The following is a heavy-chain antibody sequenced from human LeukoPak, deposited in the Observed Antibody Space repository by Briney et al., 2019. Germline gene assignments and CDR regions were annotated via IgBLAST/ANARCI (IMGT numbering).Heavy chain of an antibody. CDR3: ARVPIAAAGGDY. CDR2: ISYDGTNK. V-gene: IGHV3-30*04. Sequence: GGSLRLSCAASGFTFSSSTMSWVRQAPGKGLEWVALISYDGTNKYYADSVKGRFTISRDNSKNTLYLQMNSLRGEDTAVYYCARVPIAAAGGDYWGQGTLVTVSS. J-gene: IGHJ4*02. CDR1: GFTFSSST. D-gene: IGHD6-13*01.